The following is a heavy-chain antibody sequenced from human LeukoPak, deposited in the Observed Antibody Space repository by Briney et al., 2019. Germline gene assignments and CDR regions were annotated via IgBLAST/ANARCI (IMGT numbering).Heavy chain of an antibody. J-gene: IGHJ4*02. Sequence: PSETLSLTCAVYGGSFSGYYWSWIRQPSGKGLEWIGEINHSGSTNYNPSLKSRVTISVDTSKNQFSLKLSSVTAADTAVYYCARGVSGSGWYFDYWGQGTLVTVSS. V-gene: IGHV4-34*01. D-gene: IGHD6-19*01. CDR2: INHSGST. CDR3: ARGVSGSGWYFDY. CDR1: GGSFSGYY.